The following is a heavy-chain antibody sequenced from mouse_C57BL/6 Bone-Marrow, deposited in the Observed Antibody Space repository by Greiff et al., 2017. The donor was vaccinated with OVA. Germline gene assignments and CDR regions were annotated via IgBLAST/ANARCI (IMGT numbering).Heavy chain of an antibody. Sequence: QVQLQQSGAEVVRPGASVKLSCKASGYTFTDHYINWVKQRPGQGLEWIARIYPESGNTYYNEKFKGKATLTAEKSSNTAYMQLSSLTSEDSAVYFCARDDGYFFEYWGQGTTLTVSS. CDR2: IYPESGNT. J-gene: IGHJ2*01. D-gene: IGHD2-3*01. CDR3: ARDDGYFFEY. V-gene: IGHV1-76*01. CDR1: GYTFTDHY.